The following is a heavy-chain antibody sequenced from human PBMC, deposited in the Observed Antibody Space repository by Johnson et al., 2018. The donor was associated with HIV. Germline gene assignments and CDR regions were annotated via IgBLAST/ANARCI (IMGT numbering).Heavy chain of an antibody. Sequence: VQLVESWGGLVQPGGSLRLSCAASRFTFTSYWMSWVRQAPGKGLEWVANIKQDGSEKYYVDSVKGRFTISRDNAKNSLYLQMNSRRAEDTAVYYCARATMSYKVWLQLSAAFDIWGQGTMVTVSS. CDR1: RFTFTSYW. CDR3: ARATMSYKVWLQLSAAFDI. CDR2: IKQDGSEK. D-gene: IGHD5-24*01. V-gene: IGHV3-7*01. J-gene: IGHJ3*02.